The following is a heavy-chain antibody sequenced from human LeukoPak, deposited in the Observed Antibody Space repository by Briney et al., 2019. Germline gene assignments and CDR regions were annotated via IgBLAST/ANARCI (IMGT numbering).Heavy chain of an antibody. CDR2: INHSGST. V-gene: IGHV4-34*01. Sequence: SSETLSLTCAVYGGSFSGYYWSWIRQPPGKGLEWTGEINHSGSTNYNPSLKSRVTISVDTSKNQFSLKLSSVTAADTAVYYCARRGTSIVVVPAAMPLGWFDPWGQGTLVTVSS. J-gene: IGHJ5*02. D-gene: IGHD2-2*01. CDR1: GGSFSGYY. CDR3: ARRGTSIVVVPAAMPLGWFDP.